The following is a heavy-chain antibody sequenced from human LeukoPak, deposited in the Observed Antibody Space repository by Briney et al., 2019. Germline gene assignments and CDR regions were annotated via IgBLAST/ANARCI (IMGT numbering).Heavy chain of an antibody. J-gene: IGHJ4*02. CDR1: GGSISNGDYY. D-gene: IGHD4-17*01. CDR3: ARTHGDYEGDFDY. CDR2: IYYSGST. Sequence: SETLSLTCTVSGGSISNGDYYWGWIRQPPGKGLEWIGSIYYSGSTYYNPSLKSRVTISVDTSKNQFSLKLSSVTAADTAVYYCARTHGDYEGDFDYWGQGTLVTVSS. V-gene: IGHV4-39*01.